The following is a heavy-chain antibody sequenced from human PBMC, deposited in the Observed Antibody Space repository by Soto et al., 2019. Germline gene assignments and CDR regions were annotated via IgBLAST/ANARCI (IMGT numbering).Heavy chain of an antibody. D-gene: IGHD2-21*02. CDR3: VRSKRRHCGNDCYMFDL. V-gene: IGHV3-30*04. J-gene: IGHJ5*02. CDR2: ISYDGRHK. Sequence: PGGSLRLSCAASAFMFNNFAMNWVRQAPGKGLEWVAFISYDGRHKNYADSVKGRITISRDNSKNILYLQMSALRAEDTAIYYCVRSKRRHCGNDCYMFDLWGQGTLVTVSS. CDR1: AFMFNNFA.